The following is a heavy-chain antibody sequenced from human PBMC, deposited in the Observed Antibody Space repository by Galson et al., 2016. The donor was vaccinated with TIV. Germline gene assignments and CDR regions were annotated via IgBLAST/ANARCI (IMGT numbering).Heavy chain of an antibody. Sequence: SVKVSCKAAGYTFSRHGISWVRQAPGQGLEWLGWISVENGNTNNAQKLQGRVTMTTDTATSTAYTELRSLRSDETAGYYCAREMRAWHDSSGFHILFDYWAQGTLVTVSS. CDR3: AREMRAWHDSSGFHILFDY. CDR2: ISVENGNT. D-gene: IGHD3-22*01. CDR1: GYTFSRHG. J-gene: IGHJ4*02. V-gene: IGHV1-18*01.